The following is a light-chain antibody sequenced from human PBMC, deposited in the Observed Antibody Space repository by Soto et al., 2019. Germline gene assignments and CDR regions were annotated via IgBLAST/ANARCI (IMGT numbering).Light chain of an antibody. V-gene: IGKV3-15*01. J-gene: IGKJ4*01. CDR3: QQYNTWPVT. CDR1: QSVSRN. CDR2: DAS. Sequence: EIVMTQSPATLSVSPGERATLSCRASQSVSRNLAWYQQKPGQPPRLLIYDASTRATGVPARFGGSGSGTEFTLTISGLQSEDFAVYWCQQYNTWPVTFGGGTKVDIK.